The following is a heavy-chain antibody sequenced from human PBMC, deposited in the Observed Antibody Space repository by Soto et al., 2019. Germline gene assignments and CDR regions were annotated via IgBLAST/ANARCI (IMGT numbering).Heavy chain of an antibody. J-gene: IGHJ2*01. D-gene: IGHD4-17*01. CDR2: IIPILGIA. CDR1: GGTFSSYT. CDR3: ASRLNNDDYDGNSFSWYCDL. V-gene: IGHV1-69*02. Sequence: QVQLVQSGAEVKKPGSSVKVSCKASGGTFSSYTISWVRQAPGQGLEWMGRIIPILGIANYAQKFQGRVTITADKSTSTAYMELSSLRCEDTAVYYCASRLNNDDYDGNSFSWYCDLWGRGTLVTVSS.